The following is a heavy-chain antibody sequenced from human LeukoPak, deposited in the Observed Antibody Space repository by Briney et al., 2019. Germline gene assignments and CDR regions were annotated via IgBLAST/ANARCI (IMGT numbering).Heavy chain of an antibody. CDR3: AREGWPTRYYFDY. CDR2: IWYDGSNK. V-gene: IGHV3-33*01. CDR1: GFTFSSYG. Sequence: PGGSLRLSCGASGFTFSSYGMHWVRQAPGKGLEWVAVIWYDGSNKNYADSVKGRFTISRDNSKNTLYLQMNSLRAEDTAVYYCAREGWPTRYYFDYWGQGTLVTVSS. D-gene: IGHD2-15*01. J-gene: IGHJ4*02.